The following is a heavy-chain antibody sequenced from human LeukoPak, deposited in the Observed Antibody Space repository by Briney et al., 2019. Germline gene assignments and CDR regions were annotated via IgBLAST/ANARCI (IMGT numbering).Heavy chain of an antibody. V-gene: IGHV1-18*01. CDR2: ISAYNGNT. D-gene: IGHD3-3*01. J-gene: IGHJ4*02. CDR1: GYTFTSYV. CDR3: ARDFDDGHTIFGVVTLNTYYFDY. Sequence: GASVKVSCKASGYTFTSYVISWVRQAPGQGLEWMGWISAYNGNTNYAQKLQGRVTMTADTSTSTAYMELRSLRSDDTAVYYCARDFDDGHTIFGVVTLNTYYFDYWGQGTLVTVSS.